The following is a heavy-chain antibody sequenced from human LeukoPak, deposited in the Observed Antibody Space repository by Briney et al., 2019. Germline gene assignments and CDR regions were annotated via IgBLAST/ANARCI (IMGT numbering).Heavy chain of an antibody. J-gene: IGHJ4*02. CDR1: GFTFGDYA. CDR3: AKGDYDSSGYYYGLFDY. Sequence: GRSLRLSCTASGFTFGDYAMSWFRQAPGKGLEWVSAISGSGGSTYYADSVKGRFTISRDNSKNTLYLQMDSLRAEDTAVYYCAKGDYDSSGYYYGLFDYWGQGTLVTVSS. CDR2: ISGSGGST. D-gene: IGHD3-22*01. V-gene: IGHV3-23*01.